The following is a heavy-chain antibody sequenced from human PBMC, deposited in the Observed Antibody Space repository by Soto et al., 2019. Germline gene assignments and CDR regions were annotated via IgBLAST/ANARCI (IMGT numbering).Heavy chain of an antibody. CDR1: GDSINNGYW. Sequence: QVQLQESDPGLVKPSGTLSLTCGVSGDSINNGYWWTWVRQPPGKGLEWIGEKHHSGSTNYNLSLKSRVSISLDKSKNQFSLNLSSVTAADTAVYFCASSSGWWRLDVWGQGTTVTVSS. D-gene: IGHD6-19*01. CDR2: KHHSGST. V-gene: IGHV4-4*02. J-gene: IGHJ6*02. CDR3: ASSSGWWRLDV.